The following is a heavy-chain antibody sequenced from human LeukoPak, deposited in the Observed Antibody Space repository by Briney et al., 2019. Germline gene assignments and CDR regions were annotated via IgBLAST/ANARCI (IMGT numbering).Heavy chain of an antibody. J-gene: IGHJ6*03. Sequence: GRSLRLSCAASGFTFSSYAMHWVRQAPGKGLEWVAVISYDGSNKYYADSVKGRFTISRDNSKNTLYLQMNSLRAEDTAVYYCARGVAAAGFYYYYYMDVWGKGTTVTVSS. CDR2: ISYDGSNK. D-gene: IGHD6-13*01. V-gene: IGHV3-30*04. CDR1: GFTFSSYA. CDR3: ARGVAAAGFYYYYYMDV.